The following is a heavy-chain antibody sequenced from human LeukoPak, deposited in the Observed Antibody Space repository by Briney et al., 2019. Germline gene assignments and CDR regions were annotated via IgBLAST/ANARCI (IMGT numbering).Heavy chain of an antibody. Sequence: GGSLRLSCAASGFNFDDYAMHWVRQGPGKGLEWVSGITWNSGYIGYADSVKGRFTISRDNAKNSLYLQMNSLRAEDTAVYYCARDSMVRGVYYFDYWGQGTLVTVSS. V-gene: IGHV3-9*01. CDR1: GFNFDDYA. CDR2: ITWNSGYI. D-gene: IGHD3-10*01. J-gene: IGHJ4*02. CDR3: ARDSMVRGVYYFDY.